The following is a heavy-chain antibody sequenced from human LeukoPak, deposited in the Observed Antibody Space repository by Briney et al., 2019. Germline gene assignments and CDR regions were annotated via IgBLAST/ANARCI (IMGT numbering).Heavy chain of an antibody. J-gene: IGHJ4*02. CDR3: ARHTGVTIPALYYFDY. CDR2: IYYSGST. CDR1: GGSISSGGYY. D-gene: IGHD4-17*01. Sequence: SETLSLTCTVSGGSISSGGYYWSWIRQHPGKGLEWIGYIYYSGSTYYNPSLKSRVTISVDTSKNQFSLKLSSVTAADTAVYYCARHTGVTIPALYYFDYWGQGTLVTVSS. V-gene: IGHV4-31*03.